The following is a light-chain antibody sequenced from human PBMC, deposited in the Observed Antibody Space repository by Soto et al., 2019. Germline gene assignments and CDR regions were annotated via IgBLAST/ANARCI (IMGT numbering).Light chain of an antibody. CDR3: QHYNDYSYT. J-gene: IGKJ2*01. V-gene: IGKV1-5*03. Sequence: DIQMTQSPSTLSASVGDRVAITCRASQSVSGWLAWYQQKPGKVPKLLIYQASTLEDGVPSRFSGSGSGTEFTLTISNLQPDDSATYYCQHYNDYSYTFGPGTKVDIK. CDR1: QSVSGW. CDR2: QAS.